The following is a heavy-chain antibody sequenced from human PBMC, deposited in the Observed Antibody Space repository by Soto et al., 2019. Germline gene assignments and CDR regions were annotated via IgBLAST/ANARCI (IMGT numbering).Heavy chain of an antibody. Sequence: ASVKVSCKASGGTFSSYAISWVRQAPGQGLEWMGGINPNSGNTGYAQKFQGRVTMTRNTSISTAYMELSSLRSEDTAVYYCARRGDFLYYYYYMDVWGKGTTVTVSS. J-gene: IGHJ6*03. CDR1: GGTFSSYA. V-gene: IGHV1-8*02. CDR3: ARRGDFLYYYYYMDV. CDR2: INPNSGNT. D-gene: IGHD3-3*01.